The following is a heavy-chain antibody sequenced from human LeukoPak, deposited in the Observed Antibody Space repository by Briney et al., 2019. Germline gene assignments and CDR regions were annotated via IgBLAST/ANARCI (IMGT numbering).Heavy chain of an antibody. D-gene: IGHD3-22*01. CDR3: ARGPIGDSSGYYYFDY. CDR1: GYTFTGYY. V-gene: IGHV1-2*02. CDR2: INPNSGGT. J-gene: IGHJ4*02. Sequence: ASVKVSCKASGYTFTGYYMHWVRQAPGQGLEWMGWINPNSGGTNYAQKFQGRVTMTRDTSISTAYMELSRLRSDDTAVYYCARGPIGDSSGYYYFDYWGQGGLVTVSS.